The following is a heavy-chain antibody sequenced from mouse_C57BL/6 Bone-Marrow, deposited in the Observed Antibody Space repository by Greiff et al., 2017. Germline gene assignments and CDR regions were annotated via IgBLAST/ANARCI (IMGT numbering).Heavy chain of an antibody. CDR1: GYTFTSYW. CDR2: IYPSDSET. V-gene: IGHV1-61*01. J-gene: IGHJ3*01. D-gene: IGHD1-1*01. CDR3: ASHYYGSSVAWFAY. Sequence: QVQLQQPGAELVRPGSSVKLSCKASGYTFTSYWMDWVKQRPGQGLEWIGNIYPSDSETHYNQKFKDKATLTVDKSSSTAYMQLSSLTSEDSAVYYCASHYYGSSVAWFAYWGQGTLVTVSA.